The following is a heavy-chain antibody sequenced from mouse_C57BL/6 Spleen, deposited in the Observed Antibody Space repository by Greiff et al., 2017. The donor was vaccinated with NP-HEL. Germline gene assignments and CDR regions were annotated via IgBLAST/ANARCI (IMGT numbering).Heavy chain of an antibody. J-gene: IGHJ2*01. D-gene: IGHD1-1*01. V-gene: IGHV14-2*01. CDR3: ARSLATVVATDY. CDR1: GFNITDYY. CDR2: IDPEDGET. Sequence: VQLQQSGAELVKPGASVKLSCTASGFNITDYYMHWVKQRPEQGLEWIGRIDPEDGETKYAPKFQGKATITADTSSNTAYLQLSSLTSEDAAVYYCARSLATVVATDYWGQGTTLTVSS.